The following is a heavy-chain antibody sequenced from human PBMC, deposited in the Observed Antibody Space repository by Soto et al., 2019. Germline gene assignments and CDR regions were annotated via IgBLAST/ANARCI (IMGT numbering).Heavy chain of an antibody. Sequence: QPGGSLRLSCAASGFTFSNYAMHWVRQAPGKGLEWVSGIGVSGTGTYYADSVKGRFTISRDNSKNTVYLQMNSLRVDDTAVYFCAKNTTGTHPFDYWGQGTLVTVSS. V-gene: IGHV3-23*01. J-gene: IGHJ4*02. CDR2: IGVSGTGT. CDR3: AKNTTGTHPFDY. CDR1: GFTFSNYA. D-gene: IGHD3-10*01.